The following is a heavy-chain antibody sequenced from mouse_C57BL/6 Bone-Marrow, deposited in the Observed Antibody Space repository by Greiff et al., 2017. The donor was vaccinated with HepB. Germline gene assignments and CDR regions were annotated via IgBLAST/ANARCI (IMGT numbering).Heavy chain of an antibody. V-gene: IGHV5-4*01. Sequence: DVQLVESGGGLVKPGGSLKLSCAASGFTFSSYAMSWVRQTPEKRLEWVATISDGGSYTYYPDNVKGRFTISRDNAKNNLYLQMSHLKSEDTAMYYCAREGANWDGYFDVWGTGTTVTVSS. CDR1: GFTFSSYA. CDR2: ISDGGSYT. J-gene: IGHJ1*03. D-gene: IGHD4-1*01. CDR3: AREGANWDGYFDV.